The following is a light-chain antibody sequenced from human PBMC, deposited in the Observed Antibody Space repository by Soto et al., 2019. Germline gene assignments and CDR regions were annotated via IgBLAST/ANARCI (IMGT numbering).Light chain of an antibody. V-gene: IGLV2-14*01. CDR3: SSYTSINTRV. J-gene: IGLJ1*01. Sequence: QSALTQLASVSGSPGQSITISCTGTSRDVGGYNYVSWYQQHPGKAPKLMIYEVSNRPSGVASRLSGSKSGNTASLPISGLHSELQADYYCSSYTSINTRVFGTGTKGTVL. CDR1: SRDVGGYNY. CDR2: EVS.